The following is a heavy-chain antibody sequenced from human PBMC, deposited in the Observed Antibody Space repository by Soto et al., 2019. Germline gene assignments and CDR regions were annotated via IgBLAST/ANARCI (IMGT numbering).Heavy chain of an antibody. CDR3: TRAFEKTWLQFKQFDY. CDR2: IKQDGTER. D-gene: IGHD4-4*01. Sequence: PGGSLRLSCVASQFTFTRYWIGWLRQAPWKGLEWVATIKQDGTERYYLDSVKGRFTISRDNAKSSLYLQMDSLRAEDTAIYYCTRAFEKTWLQFKQFDYWGQGTTVTVSS. J-gene: IGHJ4*02. CDR1: QFTFTRYW. V-gene: IGHV3-7*01.